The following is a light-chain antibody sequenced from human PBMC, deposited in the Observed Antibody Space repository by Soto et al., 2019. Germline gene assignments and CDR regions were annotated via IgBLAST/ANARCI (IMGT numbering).Light chain of an antibody. V-gene: IGKV3-15*01. CDR3: QQYDNWPPLT. Sequence: PGDRATLSCRASRRVSSSLAWYQQKPGQAPRLLIYAASTRATGIPARFSGSGSGTEFTLTISSLQSEDFAIYYCQQYDNWPPLTFGGGTKVEIK. J-gene: IGKJ4*01. CDR2: AAS. CDR1: RRVSSS.